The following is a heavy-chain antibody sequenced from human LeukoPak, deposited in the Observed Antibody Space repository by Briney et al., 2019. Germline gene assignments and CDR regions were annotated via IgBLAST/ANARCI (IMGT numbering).Heavy chain of an antibody. Sequence: PGGSLRLSCAASGFTFRSYAMSWVRQAPGKGLEWVSAICGSGGSTYYTDSVKGRFTISRDNSNNTIYLQMNSLRAEDTAVYYCAKARRSACSTASCYPFDYWGQGTLVTVSS. D-gene: IGHD2-2*01. CDR2: ICGSGGST. V-gene: IGHV3-23*01. CDR3: AKARRSACSTASCYPFDY. CDR1: GFTFRSYA. J-gene: IGHJ4*02.